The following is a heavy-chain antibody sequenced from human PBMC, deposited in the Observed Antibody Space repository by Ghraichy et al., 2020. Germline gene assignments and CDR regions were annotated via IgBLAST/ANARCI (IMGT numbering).Heavy chain of an antibody. V-gene: IGHV3-23*01. Sequence: LSLTCAASGFTFSSYAMSWVRQAPGKGLEWVSAISGSGGCTYYADSVKGRFTISRDNSKNTLYLQMNSLRAEDTAVYYCASTVKGFDIWGQGTMVTVSS. J-gene: IGHJ3*02. D-gene: IGHD4-17*01. CDR3: ASTVKGFDI. CDR1: GFTFSSYA. CDR2: ISGSGGCT.